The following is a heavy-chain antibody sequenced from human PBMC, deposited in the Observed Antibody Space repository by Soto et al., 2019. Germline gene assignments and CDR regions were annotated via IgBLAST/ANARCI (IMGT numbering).Heavy chain of an antibody. D-gene: IGHD5-18*01. V-gene: IGHV4-31*03. Sequence: SETLSLTCTVSGGSISSGGYYWSWIRQHPGKGLEWIGYIYYSGSTYYNPSLKSRVTISVDTSKNQFSLKLSSVTAADTAVYYCARVFRVHVDTALSAFDIWGQGTMVTVSS. J-gene: IGHJ3*02. CDR1: GGSISSGGYY. CDR2: IYYSGST. CDR3: ARVFRVHVDTALSAFDI.